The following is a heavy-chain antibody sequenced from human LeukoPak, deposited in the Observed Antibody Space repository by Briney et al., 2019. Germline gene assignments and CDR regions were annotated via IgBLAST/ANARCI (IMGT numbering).Heavy chain of an antibody. Sequence: ASVKVSCKASGGTFSSYAISWVRQAPGQGLEWMGRIIPILGIANYAQKFQGRVTITADKSTSTAYMELSSLRSEDTAVYYCARAGRDIVVAVAATHGYYYGMDVWGQGTTVTVSS. D-gene: IGHD2-15*01. V-gene: IGHV1-69*04. CDR1: GGTFSSYA. CDR2: IIPILGIA. J-gene: IGHJ6*02. CDR3: ARAGRDIVVAVAATHGYYYGMDV.